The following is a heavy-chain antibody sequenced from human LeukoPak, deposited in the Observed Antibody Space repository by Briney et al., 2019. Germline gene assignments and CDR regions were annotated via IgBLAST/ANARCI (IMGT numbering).Heavy chain of an antibody. D-gene: IGHD3-9*01. CDR2: FSYNGDT. CDR1: GDSIGNTTFY. V-gene: IGHV4-39*01. Sequence: SETLSLTCTDSGDSIGNTTFYWAWIRQPPGKGLEWIGTFSYNGDTYYNPSLKSRVTLSIDTSNNHFSLKLTYVTAADTAIYYCARHGVTTTAYYWDWGQGTLVTVSS. J-gene: IGHJ4*02. CDR3: ARHGVTTTAYYWD.